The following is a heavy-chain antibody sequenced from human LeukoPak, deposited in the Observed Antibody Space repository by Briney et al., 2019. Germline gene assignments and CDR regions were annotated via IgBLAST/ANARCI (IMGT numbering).Heavy chain of an antibody. J-gene: IGHJ4*02. CDR1: GFDFSSYW. Sequence: GGSLRLSCAASGFDFSSYWMSWVRQAPGKGLEWVAGISDSGGRTNYADSVKGRFTISRDNPKNTLYLQMNSLGAEDTAVYFCAKRGVVIRVILVAFHKEAYYFDSWGQGALVTVSS. CDR2: ISDSGGRT. V-gene: IGHV3-23*01. D-gene: IGHD3-22*01. CDR3: AKRGVVIRVILVAFHKEAYYFDS.